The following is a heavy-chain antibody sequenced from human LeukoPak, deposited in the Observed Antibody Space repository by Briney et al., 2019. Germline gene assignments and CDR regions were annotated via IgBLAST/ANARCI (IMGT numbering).Heavy chain of an antibody. CDR1: GFTFSSHS. D-gene: IGHD2-8*02. Sequence: GGSVRLSCAASGFTFSSHSMSWVRQPPGEGLEWVAAISPSGDSTTYRDSVKGQFTIPRDNSRNRLYLQMNPLTVEDTAIYYSARRLTGGVTDFFDFWGQGALVTVSS. J-gene: IGHJ4*02. V-gene: IGHV3-23*01. CDR2: ISPSGDST. CDR3: ARRLTGGVTDFFDF.